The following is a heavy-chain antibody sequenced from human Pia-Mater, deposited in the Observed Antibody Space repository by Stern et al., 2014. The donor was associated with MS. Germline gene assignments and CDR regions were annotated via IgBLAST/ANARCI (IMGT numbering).Heavy chain of an antibody. V-gene: IGHV3-30*18. CDR1: GFTFTTSG. CDR3: ANAAALSCRSPSCYKAFEY. Sequence: VKLVASGGGVVQPGGSLRLSCVASGFTFTTSGMHWVRQAPGKGLDWVTDISYDGSNQYYGDAVKGRFTISRDNSKNTVYLQMNSLRPEDTAVYYCANAAALSCRSPSCYKAFEYWGQGILVTVSS. D-gene: IGHD2-2*02. J-gene: IGHJ4*02. CDR2: ISYDGSNQ.